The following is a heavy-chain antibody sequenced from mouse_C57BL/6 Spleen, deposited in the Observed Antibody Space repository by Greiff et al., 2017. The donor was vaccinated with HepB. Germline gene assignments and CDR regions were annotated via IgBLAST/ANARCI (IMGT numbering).Heavy chain of an antibody. CDR2: IWWNDNK. CDR3: AEMRLTGSSFYFDY. J-gene: IGHJ2*01. Sequence: QVTLKESGPGILQPSQTLSLTCSFSGFSLSTSNMGIGWIRQPSGKGLEWLARIWWNDNKYYNPSLKSRLTISKDTSNNQVFLKITSVDTADTATYYCAEMRLTGSSFYFDYWGQGTTLTVSS. CDR1: GFSLSTSNMG. V-gene: IGHV8-5*01. D-gene: IGHD1-1*01.